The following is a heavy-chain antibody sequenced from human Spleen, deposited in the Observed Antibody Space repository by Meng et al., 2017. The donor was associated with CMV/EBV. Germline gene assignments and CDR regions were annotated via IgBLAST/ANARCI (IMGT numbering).Heavy chain of an antibody. CDR3: ARGSGSVVPAAIDP. CDR1: GYTFTSYG. CDR2: ISAYNGNT. J-gene: IGHJ5*02. D-gene: IGHD2-2*01. V-gene: IGHV1-18*01. Sequence: KACGYTFTSYGISWVRQAPGQGLEWMGWISAYNGNTNYAQKLQGRVTMTTDTSTSTAYMELRSLRSDDTAVYYCARGSGSVVPAAIDPWGQGTLVTVSS.